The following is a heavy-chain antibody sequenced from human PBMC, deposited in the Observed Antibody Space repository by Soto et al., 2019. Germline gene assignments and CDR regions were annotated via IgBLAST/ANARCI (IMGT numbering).Heavy chain of an antibody. V-gene: IGHV1-2*04. J-gene: IGHJ4*02. CDR2: INPNSGGT. CDR3: CIAAAF. Sequence: ASVKVSCKASGGTFSSYAISWVRQAPGQGLEWMGWINPNSGGTNYAQKFQGWVTMTRDTSISTAYMELSRLRSDDTAVYYCCIAAAFWGQGTLVTVSS. CDR1: GGTFSSYA. D-gene: IGHD6-13*01.